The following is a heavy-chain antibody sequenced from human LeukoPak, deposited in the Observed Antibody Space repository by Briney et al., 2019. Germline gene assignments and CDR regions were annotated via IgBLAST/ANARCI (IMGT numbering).Heavy chain of an antibody. Sequence: GGSLRLSCAASGFPFSSYAMSWVRQAPGKGLEWVSGISTNGGSTSYADSVKGRFTISRGNPRNTLYMEMNSLRAEDTAVYYCSVMHRYYDGSGYWVQWGQGTLVTVSS. CDR1: GFPFSSYA. V-gene: IGHV3-23*01. D-gene: IGHD3-22*01. CDR3: SVMHRYYDGSGYWVQ. CDR2: ISTNGGST. J-gene: IGHJ4*02.